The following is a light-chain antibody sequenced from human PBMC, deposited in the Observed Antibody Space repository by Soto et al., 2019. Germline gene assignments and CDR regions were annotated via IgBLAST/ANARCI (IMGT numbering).Light chain of an antibody. J-gene: IGKJ3*01. CDR1: QSISSY. V-gene: IGKV1-39*01. CDR3: QQSHSIPFT. CDR2: AAS. Sequence: DIQMTQSPSSLSASVGDRVTITCRASQSISSYLNWYQQKPGKAPKLLIYAASSLQSGVPLRFSGSGSGTNFTLTISSLQPEDFAPYYCQQSHSIPFTFGPGTKLDIK.